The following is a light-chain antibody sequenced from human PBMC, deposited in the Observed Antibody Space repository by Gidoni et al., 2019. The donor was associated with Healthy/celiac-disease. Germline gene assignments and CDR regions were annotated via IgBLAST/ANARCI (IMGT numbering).Light chain of an antibody. Sequence: DIQMTQSPSTLSASVGDRVTITCRASQSISSWLAWYQQKPGKAPKLLIYKASSLESGVPSRFSGSGSGTEFTLTISSLQPDDFATYYCQQYNSPITFGQXTRLEIK. CDR3: QQYNSPIT. J-gene: IGKJ5*01. CDR1: QSISSW. CDR2: KAS. V-gene: IGKV1-5*03.